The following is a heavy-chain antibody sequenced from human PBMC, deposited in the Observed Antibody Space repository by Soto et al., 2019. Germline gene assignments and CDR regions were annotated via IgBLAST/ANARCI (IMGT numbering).Heavy chain of an antibody. D-gene: IGHD1-26*01. CDR3: ARGGGSDSLVY. V-gene: IGHV4-30-2*01. CDR2: INHLETT. Sequence: SETLSLTCTVSGASIAFGGYSWSWIRQTPGKGLEWIGYINHLETTFYNPSFESRLTLSIDRAKNQFSLKLHSMSAADRAVYFCARGGGSDSLVYWCQGILHTVST. CDR1: GASIAFGGYS. J-gene: IGHJ4*02.